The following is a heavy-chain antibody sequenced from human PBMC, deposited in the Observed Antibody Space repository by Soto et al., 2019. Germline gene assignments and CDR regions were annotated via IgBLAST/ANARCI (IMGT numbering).Heavy chain of an antibody. V-gene: IGHV3-23*01. CDR2: VSIGGST. J-gene: IGHJ4*02. CDR1: GFTFSSYA. Sequence: GGSLRLSCAASGFTFSSYAMGWVRQGPGKGLEWVAVVSIGGSTHYADSVRGRFTNSRDNSKNTLSLQMNSLTAEDTAVYFCAKRRGAGGHFDYWGQGALVTVSS. CDR3: AKRRGAGGHFDY. D-gene: IGHD2-15*01.